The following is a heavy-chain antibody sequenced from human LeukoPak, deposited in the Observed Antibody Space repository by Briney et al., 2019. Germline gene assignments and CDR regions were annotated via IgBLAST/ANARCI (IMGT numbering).Heavy chain of an antibody. J-gene: IGHJ5*02. Sequence: GGSLRLSCAASGFTFSDYSMTWVRQAPGKGLEWVSYISSSSSPIYYADSVKGRFTISRGNAKNSLYLQMNSLRDEDTAVYYCAREVTTVNTGLDHWGQGTLVTVSS. CDR1: GFTFSDYS. CDR3: AREVTTVNTGLDH. V-gene: IGHV3-48*02. D-gene: IGHD4-17*01. CDR2: ISSSSSPI.